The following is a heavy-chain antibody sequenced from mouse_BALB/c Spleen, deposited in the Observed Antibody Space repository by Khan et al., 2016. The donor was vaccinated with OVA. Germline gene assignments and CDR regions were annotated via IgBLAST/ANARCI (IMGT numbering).Heavy chain of an antibody. V-gene: IGHV1S137*01. Sequence: QVQLKQSGAELVRPGVSVKISCKGSGYTFTDYTMHWVKQSHAKGLEWIGVISTYYGDTNYNQKFKGKATMTVDKSSNTAYMDLDRLTSEDSAIXFCARGGGGERFAYWGQGTLVTVSA. J-gene: IGHJ3*01. CDR1: GYTFTDYT. CDR3: ARGGGGERFAY. CDR2: ISTYYGDT.